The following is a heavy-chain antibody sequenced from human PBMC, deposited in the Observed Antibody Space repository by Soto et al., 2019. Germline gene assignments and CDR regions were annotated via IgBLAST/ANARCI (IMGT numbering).Heavy chain of an antibody. Sequence: SVKVSCKASGGTFRSYAISCVRQAPGHGLEWMGGIIPIFGTANYAQKFQGRVTITAEESTTTAYLELSSLRAEDTAVYYCARPPRCQSHYYDRSGYSDYWGQGTLVTVSS. CDR3: ARPPRCQSHYYDRSGYSDY. D-gene: IGHD3-22*01. CDR2: IIPIFGTA. V-gene: IGHV1-69*13. CDR1: GGTFRSYA. J-gene: IGHJ4*02.